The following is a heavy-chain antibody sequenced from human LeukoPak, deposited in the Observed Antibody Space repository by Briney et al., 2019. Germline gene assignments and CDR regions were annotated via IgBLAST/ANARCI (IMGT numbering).Heavy chain of an antibody. Sequence: PSETLSLTCTVSGGSISSSSYYWGWIRQPPGKGLEWIGSIYYSGSTYYNPSLKSRVTISVDTSKNQFSLKLSSVTAADTAVYYCARLIPVYGGTGDYWGQGTLVTVSS. CDR1: GGSISSSSYY. D-gene: IGHD4-23*01. V-gene: IGHV4-39*07. CDR3: ARLIPVYGGTGDY. CDR2: IYYSGST. J-gene: IGHJ4*02.